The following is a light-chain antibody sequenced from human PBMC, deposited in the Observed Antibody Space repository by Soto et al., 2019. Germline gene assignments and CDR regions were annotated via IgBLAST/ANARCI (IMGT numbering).Light chain of an antibody. J-gene: IGKJ2*01. V-gene: IGKV3-11*01. Sequence: IVLTQSPATLSLSPGERATLSCRASQSVSGYLAWYQQKPGQAPRLLIYDVSSRATGIPARFSGSGSGTDFTLTISGLEPEDVATYYCQQYNSYSPTFGQGTKLEIK. CDR3: QQYNSYSPT. CDR2: DVS. CDR1: QSVSGY.